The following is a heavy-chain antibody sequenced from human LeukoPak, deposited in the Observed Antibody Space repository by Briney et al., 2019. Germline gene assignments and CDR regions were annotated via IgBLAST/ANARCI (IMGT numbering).Heavy chain of an antibody. Sequence: PWLPLNFSCNASGHTFVTDWIAWVREIPGKGLGWMGIIYPGDSDTRYSPSFQGQVTISADNSISTAYLQWSSLKASDAAMYYCARGTGARGGSGTYALNYWGQGTLVTVSS. V-gene: IGHV5-51*01. CDR2: IYPGDSDT. CDR3: ARGTGARGGSGTYALNY. D-gene: IGHD3-10*01. CDR1: GHTFVTDW. J-gene: IGHJ4*02.